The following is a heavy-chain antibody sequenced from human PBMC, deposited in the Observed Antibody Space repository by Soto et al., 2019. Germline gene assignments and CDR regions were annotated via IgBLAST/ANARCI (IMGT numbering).Heavy chain of an antibody. V-gene: IGHV1-69*08. J-gene: IGHJ3*01. CDR3: ERDRITTRGDAFDL. CDR1: GGTFSTYI. CDR2: TIPIPDIT. D-gene: IGHD3-3*01. Sequence: QVQLVQSGAEVRKPGSSVKVSCKAPGGTFSTYIISWVRQAPGQGLEWMGRTIPIPDITNYAQKRHGRVTVTADRSTSTAYMELTSLKSEDPAVYYWERDRITTRGDAFDLWGQGTMVTVSS.